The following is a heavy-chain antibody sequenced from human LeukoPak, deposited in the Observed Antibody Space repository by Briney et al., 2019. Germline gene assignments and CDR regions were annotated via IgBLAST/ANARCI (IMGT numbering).Heavy chain of an antibody. CDR1: GFTFSNYG. Sequence: GGSLRLSCAASGFTFSNYGMHWVRQAPGKGLEWVAMIWYDGSNEFYADSLKGRFTISRDNAKNSLYLQMNSLRAEDTAVYYCARMDYYYGMDVWGQGTTVTVSS. J-gene: IGHJ6*02. CDR3: ARMDYYYGMDV. V-gene: IGHV3-33*01. CDR2: IWYDGSNE.